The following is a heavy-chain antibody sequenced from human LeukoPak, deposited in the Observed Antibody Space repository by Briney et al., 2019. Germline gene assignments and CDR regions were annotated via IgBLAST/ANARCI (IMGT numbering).Heavy chain of an antibody. V-gene: IGHV4-30-2*01. CDR3: ARGGEQQLGDAFDI. Sequence: PSQTLSLTCTVSGGSISSGGYYWSWIRQPPGKGLEWIGYIYHSGSTYYNPSLKSRVTISVDRSKNQFSLKLSSVTAADTAVYYYARGGEQQLGDAFDIWGQGTMVTVSS. J-gene: IGHJ3*02. CDR1: GGSISSGGYY. D-gene: IGHD6-13*01. CDR2: IYHSGST.